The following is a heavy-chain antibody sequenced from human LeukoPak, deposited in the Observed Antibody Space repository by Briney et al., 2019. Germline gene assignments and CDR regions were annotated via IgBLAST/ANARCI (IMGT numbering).Heavy chain of an antibody. Sequence: PGGSLRLSCAASGFTSSSYGMHWVRQAPGKGLEWVAFIRYDGSNKYYADSVKGRFTISRDNSKNTLYLQMNSLRAEDTAVYYCAKDYGSVSYFDYWGQGTLVTVSS. CDR3: AKDYGSVSYFDY. J-gene: IGHJ4*02. CDR1: GFTSSSYG. V-gene: IGHV3-30*02. CDR2: IRYDGSNK. D-gene: IGHD3-10*01.